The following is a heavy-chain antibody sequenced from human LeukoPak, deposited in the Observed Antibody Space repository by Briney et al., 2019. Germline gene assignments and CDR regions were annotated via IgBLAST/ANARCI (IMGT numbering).Heavy chain of an antibody. CDR2: IYPGDSDT. CDR3: ASGGSGWYRYFDY. V-gene: IGHV5-51*01. CDR1: GYSFTTYG. J-gene: IGHJ4*02. D-gene: IGHD6-19*01. Sequence: GESLKISCKGSGYSFTTYGIGWVRQMAGKGLEWMGIIYPGDSDTRYSPSFQGQVTISADKSITTAYLQWSSLKASDTAMYYCASGGSGWYRYFDYWGQGTLVTVSS.